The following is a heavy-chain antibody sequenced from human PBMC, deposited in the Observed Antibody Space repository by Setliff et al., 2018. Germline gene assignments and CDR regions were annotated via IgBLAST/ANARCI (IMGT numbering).Heavy chain of an antibody. CDR2: IYSSGST. D-gene: IGHD3-22*01. J-gene: IGHJ4*02. V-gene: IGHV4-30-4*08. CDR3: ARESRYYYDNLGTLDY. Sequence: LSLTCTVSGGSISSGDYYWSWIRQPPGKGLEWIGYIYSSGSTNYNPSLKSRVTISMDTSKNQFSLKLSSVTAADTAVYYCARESRYYYDNLGTLDYWGQGTLVTVSS. CDR1: GGSISSGDYY.